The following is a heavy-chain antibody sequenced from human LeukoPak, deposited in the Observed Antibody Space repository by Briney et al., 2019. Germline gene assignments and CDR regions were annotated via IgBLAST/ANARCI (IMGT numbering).Heavy chain of an antibody. D-gene: IGHD6-13*01. CDR3: ARIYSSSWFLNWFDP. CDR2: IYHSGST. Sequence: SETLSLTCTVSGGSVSSYCWGWIRQPPGKGLECIGTIYHSGSTYYNPSLKSRVTISVDTSKNQFSLKLNSVTAADTAVYYCARIYSSSWFLNWFDPWGQGTLVTVSS. J-gene: IGHJ5*02. V-gene: IGHV4-38-2*02. CDR1: GGSVSSYC.